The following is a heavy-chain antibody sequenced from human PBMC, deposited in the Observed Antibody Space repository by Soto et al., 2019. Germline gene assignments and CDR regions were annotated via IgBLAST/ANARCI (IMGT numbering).Heavy chain of an antibody. CDR3: AKDLSRQLAYWLDP. CDR2: INAHSGGT. CDR1: GFSFTGYY. V-gene: IGHV1-2*02. J-gene: IGHJ5*02. Sequence: ASVKVSCKASGFSFTGYYIHWLRQAPGQGLEWMGWINAHSGGTEYAQKFQGRVTLTRDTSIATAYLTLTSLTSDDTALYYCAKDLSRQLAYWLDPWGQGTQVTVSS. D-gene: IGHD6-6*01.